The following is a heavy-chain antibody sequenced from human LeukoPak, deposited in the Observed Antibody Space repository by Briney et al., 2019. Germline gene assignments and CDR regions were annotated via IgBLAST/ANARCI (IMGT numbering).Heavy chain of an antibody. CDR1: GFTFSSYA. V-gene: IGHV3-23*01. J-gene: IGHJ6*02. Sequence: GGSLRLSCAASGFTFSSYAMSWVRPARGKGLEWVSAISGSGGSTYYADSVKGGFTISRDNSKNTLYLQMNSLRAEDTAVYYCAKDQGRWLQLYGMDVWGQGTTVTVSS. CDR2: ISGSGGST. D-gene: IGHD5-24*01. CDR3: AKDQGRWLQLYGMDV.